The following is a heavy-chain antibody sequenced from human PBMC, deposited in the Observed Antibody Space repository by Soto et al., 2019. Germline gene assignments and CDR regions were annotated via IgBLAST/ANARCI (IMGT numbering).Heavy chain of an antibody. D-gene: IGHD1-26*01. J-gene: IGHJ4*02. Sequence: SETLSLTCAVSGGSISSGGYSWSWIRQPPGKGLEWIGYTYHSGSTYYNPSLKSRVTISVDRSKNQFSLKLSSVTAADTAVFYCAAGGALPRYYWGQGLLVTVFS. CDR2: TYHSGST. CDR1: GGSISSGGYS. V-gene: IGHV4-30-2*01. CDR3: AAGGALPRYY.